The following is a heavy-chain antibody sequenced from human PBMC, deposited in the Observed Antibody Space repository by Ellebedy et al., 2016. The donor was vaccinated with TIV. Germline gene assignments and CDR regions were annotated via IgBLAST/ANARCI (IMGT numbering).Heavy chain of an antibody. V-gene: IGHV4-59*01. CDR2: ISYSGST. J-gene: IGHJ3*02. CDR3: ATGVQLERRRGFDI. CDR1: GGSISPYY. Sequence: MPSETLSLTCTVSGGSISPYYWSWVRQPPGKGLEWIGYISYSGSTNYNPSPKSRVTISVDTSKNQFPLKLSSVTAADTAVYYCATGVQLERRRGFDIWGQGTMVTVSS. D-gene: IGHD1-1*01.